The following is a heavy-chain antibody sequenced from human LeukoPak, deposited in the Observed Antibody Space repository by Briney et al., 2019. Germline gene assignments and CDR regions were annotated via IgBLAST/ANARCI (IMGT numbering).Heavy chain of an antibody. V-gene: IGHV1-46*01. CDR2: INPSGGST. J-gene: IGHJ4*02. CDR3: ARDPTNTYSSSLGY. Sequence: ASVKVSCKASGGTFSSYAISWVRPAPGQGLEWMGIINPSGGSTSYAQKFQGRVTMTRDTSTSTVYMELSSLRSEDTAVYYCARDPTNTYSSSLGYWGQGTLVTVSS. CDR1: GGTFSSYA. D-gene: IGHD6-13*01.